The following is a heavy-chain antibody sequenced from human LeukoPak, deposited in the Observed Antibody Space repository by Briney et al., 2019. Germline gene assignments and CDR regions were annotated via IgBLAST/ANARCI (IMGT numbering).Heavy chain of an antibody. V-gene: IGHV3-73*01. Sequence: GGSLRLSCAASGFTFSGSAMHWVRQASGKGLEWVGRIRSKANSYATAYAASVKGRFTISRDDSKNTAYLQMNSLKTEDTAVYYRTSSVRVVVAANLGRYLGQGTLVTVSS. D-gene: IGHD2-15*01. CDR2: IRSKANSYAT. CDR1: GFTFSGSA. J-gene: IGHJ4*02. CDR3: TSSVRVVVAANLGRY.